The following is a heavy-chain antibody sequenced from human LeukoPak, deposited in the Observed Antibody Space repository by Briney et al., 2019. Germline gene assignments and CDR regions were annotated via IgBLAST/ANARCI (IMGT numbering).Heavy chain of an antibody. V-gene: IGHV1-8*01. CDR1: GYTFTSYD. CDR3: ARRFGYSGYDLLNWFDP. CDR2: MNPNSGNT. Sequence: RASVKVSCKASGYTFTSYDINWVRQATGQGLEWMGWMNPNSGNTGYAQKFQGRVTMTRNTSISTAYMELSSLRSEDTAVYYCARRFGYSGYDLLNWFDPWGQGTLVTVSS. D-gene: IGHD5-12*01. J-gene: IGHJ5*02.